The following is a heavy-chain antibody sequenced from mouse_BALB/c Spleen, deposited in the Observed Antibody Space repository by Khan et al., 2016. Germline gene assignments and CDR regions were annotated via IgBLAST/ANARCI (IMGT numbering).Heavy chain of an antibody. CDR2: ISYSGST. CDR3: ARAPPRWYFDV. Sequence: EVQLQESGPGLVKPSQSLSLTCTVTGYSITSDYAWNWIRQFPGNKLEWMGYISYSGSTSYNPSLKSRISITRDTSKNQFFMQLNYVTTEDTAQYCCARAPPRWYFDVWGAGTTVTVSS. V-gene: IGHV3-2*02. J-gene: IGHJ1*01. CDR1: GYSITSDYA.